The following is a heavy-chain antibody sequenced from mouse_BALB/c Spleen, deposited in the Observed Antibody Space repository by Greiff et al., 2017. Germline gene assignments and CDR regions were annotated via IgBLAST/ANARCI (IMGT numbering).Heavy chain of an antibody. J-gene: IGHJ4*01. CDR3: ARRTGFYAMDY. Sequence: EVQLQESGPELVKPGASVKMSCKASGYTFTSYVMHWVKQKPGQGLEWIGYINPYNDGTKYNEKFKGKATLTSDKSSSTAYMELSSLTSEDSAVYYCARRTGFYAMDYWGQGTSVTVSS. V-gene: IGHV1-14*01. CDR1: GYTFTSYV. D-gene: IGHD4-1*01. CDR2: INPYNDGT.